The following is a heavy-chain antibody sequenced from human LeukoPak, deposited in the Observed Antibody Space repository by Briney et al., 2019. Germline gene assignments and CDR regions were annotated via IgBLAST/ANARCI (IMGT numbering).Heavy chain of an antibody. Sequence: GRSLRLSCAASGFTFSSYAMHWVRQAPGKGLEWVAVISYDGSNKYYADSVKGRFTISRDNSKNTLYLQMNSLRAEDAAVYYCARAKVVVVITTSGFDYWGQGTLVTVSS. CDR3: ARAKVVVVITTSGFDY. CDR1: GFTFSSYA. CDR2: ISYDGSNK. J-gene: IGHJ4*02. D-gene: IGHD3-22*01. V-gene: IGHV3-30-3*01.